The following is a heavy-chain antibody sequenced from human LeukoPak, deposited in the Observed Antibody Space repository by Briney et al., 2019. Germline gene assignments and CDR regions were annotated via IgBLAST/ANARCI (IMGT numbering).Heavy chain of an antibody. D-gene: IGHD3-22*01. CDR2: ISGSGGST. Sequence: GGLMRLSCAASGFTFSSYAMSWGRQAPGKGLEWVSAISGSGGSTYYADSVKGRFTISRANSKHTLYLEMKPLRAEDTALYYCAKDYPASRTAVYDRPLSGHCGQRDLFSASS. V-gene: IGHV3-23*01. CDR1: GFTFSSYA. J-gene: IGHJ4*02. CDR3: AKDYPASRTAVYDRPLSGH.